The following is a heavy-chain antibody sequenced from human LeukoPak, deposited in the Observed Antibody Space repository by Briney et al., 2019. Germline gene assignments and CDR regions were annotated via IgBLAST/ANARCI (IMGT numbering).Heavy chain of an antibody. CDR3: ARAFLHYYGMDV. V-gene: IGHV1-46*01. J-gene: IGHJ6*02. Sequence: ASVKVSCKASGYTFTSYYMHWVRQAPGQGLEWMGIINPSGGSTSYAQKFRGRVTMTRDTSTSTVYMELSSLRSEDTAVYYCARAFLHYYGMDVWGQGTTVTVSS. D-gene: IGHD4-4*01. CDR1: GYTFTSYY. CDR2: INPSGGST.